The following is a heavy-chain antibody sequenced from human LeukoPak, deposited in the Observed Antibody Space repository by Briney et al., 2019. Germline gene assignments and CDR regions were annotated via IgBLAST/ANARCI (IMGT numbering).Heavy chain of an antibody. V-gene: IGHV1-24*01. Sequence: ASVKVSCKVSGYTLTELSMHWVRQAPGKGLEWMGGFDPEDGETIYAQKFQGRVTMTEDTSTDTAYMELGSLRSEDTAVYYCATAPTLYCSSTSCSDYWGQGTLVTVSS. CDR2: FDPEDGET. J-gene: IGHJ4*02. CDR3: ATAPTLYCSSTSCSDY. CDR1: GYTLTELS. D-gene: IGHD2-2*01.